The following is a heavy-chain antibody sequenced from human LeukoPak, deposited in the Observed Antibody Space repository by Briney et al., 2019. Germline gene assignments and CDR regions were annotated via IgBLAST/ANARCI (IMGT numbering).Heavy chain of an antibody. V-gene: IGHV1-8*01. J-gene: IGHJ5*02. CDR1: GYTFTSYD. Sequence: ASEKVSCKASGYTFTSYDINWVRQATGQGLEWMGWMNPNSCNTGYAQKFQGRVTMTRNTSISTAYMELSSLRSEDTAAYYCAREKGYNWFDPWGQGTLVTVSS. CDR3: AREKGYNWFDP. CDR2: MNPNSCNT.